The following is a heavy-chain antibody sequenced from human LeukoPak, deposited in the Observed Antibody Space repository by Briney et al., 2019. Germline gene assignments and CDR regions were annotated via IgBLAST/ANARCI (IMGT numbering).Heavy chain of an antibody. V-gene: IGHV3-21*01. J-gene: IGHJ5*02. CDR3: ARERSYCSGATCSLDL. Sequence: GGSLRLSCAASGFNLSIYDMVWVRQAPGKGLEWIASTGLSSSYIGYADSVKGRFTISRDNGENSVYLQMNSLRAEDTAVYFCARERSYCSGATCSLDLWGQGTLVTVSS. CDR1: GFNLSIYD. CDR2: TGLSSSYI. D-gene: IGHD2-15*01.